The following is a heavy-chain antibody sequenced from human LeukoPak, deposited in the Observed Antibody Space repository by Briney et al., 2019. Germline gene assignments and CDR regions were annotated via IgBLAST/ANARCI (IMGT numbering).Heavy chain of an antibody. J-gene: IGHJ3*02. V-gene: IGHV1-69*05. D-gene: IGHD3-22*01. CDR2: IIPIFGTA. CDR1: GGTFSSYA. CDR3: ARMYYYDSSNAFDI. Sequence: ASVKVSCKASGGTFSSYAISWVRQAPGQGLEWMGGIIPIFGTANYAQKFQGRVTITTDESTSTAYMELSSLRSEDTAVYYCARMYYYDSSNAFDIWGQGTMVTVSS.